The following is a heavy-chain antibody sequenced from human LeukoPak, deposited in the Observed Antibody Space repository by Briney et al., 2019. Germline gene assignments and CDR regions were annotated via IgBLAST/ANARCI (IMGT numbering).Heavy chain of an antibody. D-gene: IGHD4-17*01. Sequence: LETLSLTCTVSGDSITSGSYYWGWISQPPGGGLEWIGSIYYTGSTYYNPSLKSRVIISVDTSNNEFSLRLTSVTAADTAVYYCARDRSTETPPRPDAFDIWGQGTMVTVSS. J-gene: IGHJ3*02. CDR2: IYYTGST. CDR3: ARDRSTETPPRPDAFDI. CDR1: GDSITSGSYY. V-gene: IGHV4-39*07.